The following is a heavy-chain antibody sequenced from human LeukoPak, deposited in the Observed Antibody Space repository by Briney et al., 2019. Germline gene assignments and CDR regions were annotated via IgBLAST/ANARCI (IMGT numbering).Heavy chain of an antibody. D-gene: IGHD3-9*01. CDR2: ISGSGGST. J-gene: IGHJ4*02. Sequence: GGSLRLSCAASGFTFSSYAMSWVRQAPGKGLEWVSAISGSGGSTYYADSVKGRFTISRDNAKNSLYLQMNSLRAEDTAVYYCARDRQYDILTDDYWGQGTLVTVSS. CDR1: GFTFSSYA. CDR3: ARDRQYDILTDDY. V-gene: IGHV3-23*01.